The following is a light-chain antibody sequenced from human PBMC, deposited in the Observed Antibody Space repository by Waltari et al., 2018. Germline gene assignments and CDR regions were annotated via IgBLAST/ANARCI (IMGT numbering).Light chain of an antibody. CDR2: SAS. CDR3: QQTYSVPHT. J-gene: IGKJ2*01. V-gene: IGKV1-39*01. CDR1: QRVSSY. Sequence: IQMAQPPPSLSASVGDRVNITCRASQRVSSYLNWLQQKSGKAPQVLIYSASSLQPGAPSRFSGSGSGTDFTLTISSLQPEDFATYYCQQTYSVPHTFGQGTKLEIK.